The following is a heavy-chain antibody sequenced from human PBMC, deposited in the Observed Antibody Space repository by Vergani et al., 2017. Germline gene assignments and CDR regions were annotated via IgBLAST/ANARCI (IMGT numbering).Heavy chain of an antibody. V-gene: IGHV4-39*07. D-gene: IGHD3-22*01. CDR2: IYYSGST. CDR3: ARDHPLYYDTTPYYFDY. CDR1: GGSISSSSYY. J-gene: IGHJ4*02. Sequence: QLQLQESGPGLVKPSETLSLTCTVSGGSISSSSYYWGWIRQPPGKGLEWIGSIYYSGSTYYNPSLKSRVTISVDTSKNQFSLKLSSVTAADTAVYYCARDHPLYYDTTPYYFDYWGQGTLVTVSS.